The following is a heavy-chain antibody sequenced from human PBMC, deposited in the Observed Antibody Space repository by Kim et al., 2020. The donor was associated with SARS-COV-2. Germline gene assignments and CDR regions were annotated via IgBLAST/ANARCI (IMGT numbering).Heavy chain of an antibody. D-gene: IGHD5-12*01. J-gene: IGHJ4*02. CDR1: GFTFSSYW. CDR3: ARAAGGYLVRTYSYYFDY. CDR2: INSDGSST. Sequence: GGSLRLSCAASGFTFSSYWMHWVRQAPGKGLVWVSRINSDGSSTSYADSVKGRFTISRDNAKNTLYLQMNSLRAEDTAVYYCARAAGGYLVRTYSYYFDYWGQGNPGHRLL. V-gene: IGHV3-74*01.